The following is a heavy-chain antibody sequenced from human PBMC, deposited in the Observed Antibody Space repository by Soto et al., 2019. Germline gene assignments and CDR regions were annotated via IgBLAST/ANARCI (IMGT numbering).Heavy chain of an antibody. V-gene: IGHV4-31*11. CDR3: ARALGGVSSSGMDV. J-gene: IGHJ6*02. D-gene: IGHD3-3*01. Sequence: QLQESGPGLVAPSQTLSLSCAVSGDSIGSGAFYWTWVRQVPGKGLEWIGFVSVSGNAFYNPSLKSRVAISIETSENQLSLRLLSVTAADAAVYFCARALGGVSSSGMDVWGQGTTVTVSS. CDR1: GDSIGSGAFY. CDR2: VSVSGNA.